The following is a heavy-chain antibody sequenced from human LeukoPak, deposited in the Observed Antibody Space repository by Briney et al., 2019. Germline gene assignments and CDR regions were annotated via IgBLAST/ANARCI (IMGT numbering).Heavy chain of an antibody. CDR1: GGSFSNYY. Sequence: SETLSLTCAIYGGSFSNYYWSWIRQPPGKGLEWIGEINHSGTTNYNPSLKSRVTISVDTSKNQFSLKLSSVTAADTAVYYCARVRIYGSGSYYYYYYMDVWGKGTTVTISS. J-gene: IGHJ6*03. D-gene: IGHD3-10*01. CDR2: INHSGTT. V-gene: IGHV4-34*01. CDR3: ARVRIYGSGSYYYYYYMDV.